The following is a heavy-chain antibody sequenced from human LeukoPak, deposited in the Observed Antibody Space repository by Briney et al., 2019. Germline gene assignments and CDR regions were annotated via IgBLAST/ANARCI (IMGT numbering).Heavy chain of an antibody. CDR2: INPNSGGT. CDR3: ARPDSSGYYYSDAFDI. D-gene: IGHD3-22*01. CDR1: GYTFTGYY. J-gene: IGHJ3*02. Sequence: ASVKVSCKASGYTFTGYYMHWVRQAPGQGLEWMGWINPNSGGTNYAQKFQGRVTMTRDTSISTAYMELSRLRSDDTAVYYCARPDSSGYYYSDAFDIWGQGTMVTVSS. V-gene: IGHV1-2*02.